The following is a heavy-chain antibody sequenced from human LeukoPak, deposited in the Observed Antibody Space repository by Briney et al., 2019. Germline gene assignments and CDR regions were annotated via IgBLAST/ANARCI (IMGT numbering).Heavy chain of an antibody. V-gene: IGHV3-7*01. J-gene: IGHJ4*02. Sequence: PGGSLRLSCAASGFTFSSYSMNWVRQAPGKGLEWVANINQDGSETYYVDSVKGRFTISRANPKNSLYLQMNSLRAEDTALYYCARFGSGRQFHYLDFWGQGALVTVSS. D-gene: IGHD3-10*01. CDR3: ARFGSGRQFHYLDF. CDR2: INQDGSET. CDR1: GFTFSSYS.